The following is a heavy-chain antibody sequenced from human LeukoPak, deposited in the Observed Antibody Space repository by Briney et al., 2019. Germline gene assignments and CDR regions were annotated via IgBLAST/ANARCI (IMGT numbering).Heavy chain of an antibody. D-gene: IGHD5-18*01. CDR1: GFTFSSYG. J-gene: IGHJ6*02. CDR3: ARPLDTAMVAYGMDV. V-gene: IGHV3-33*01. Sequence: GGSLRLSCAASGFTFSSYGMHWVRQAPGKGLEWVAVIWYDGSNKYYADSVKGRFTISRDNSKNTLYLQMNSLRAEDTAVYYCARPLDTAMVAYGMDVWGQGTTVIVSS. CDR2: IWYDGSNK.